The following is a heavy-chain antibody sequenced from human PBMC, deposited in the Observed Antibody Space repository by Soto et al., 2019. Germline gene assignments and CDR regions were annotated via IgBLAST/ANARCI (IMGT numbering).Heavy chain of an antibody. V-gene: IGHV3-30*18. J-gene: IGHJ3*02. Sequence: QVQLVESGGAVVQPGRSLRLSCVASGFTFSNYGMHWVRQAPGKGLEWVAFVSYRGTNKYHADSVKGRFTISRDDSRNTVYLPMNSLRAEDTAVYCCAKDGWMSTIRGDAFSIWGQGTGVTVSS. CDR2: VSYRGTNK. CDR1: GFTFSNYG. CDR3: AKDGWMSTIRGDAFSI. D-gene: IGHD1-1*01.